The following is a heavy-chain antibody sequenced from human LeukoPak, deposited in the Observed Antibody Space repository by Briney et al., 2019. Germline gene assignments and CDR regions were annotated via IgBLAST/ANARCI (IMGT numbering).Heavy chain of an antibody. CDR3: ARRYYDSSGYYYDAFDI. CDR2: IYYSGST. D-gene: IGHD3-22*01. Sequence: SETLSLTCTVSGGSISNYYWSWIRQPPGRGLEWIGYIYYSGSTNYNPSLKGRVTISVDTSKNQFSLKLSSVTAADTAVYYCARRYYDSSGYYYDAFDIWGQGTMVTVSS. V-gene: IGHV4-59*01. CDR1: GGSISNYY. J-gene: IGHJ3*02.